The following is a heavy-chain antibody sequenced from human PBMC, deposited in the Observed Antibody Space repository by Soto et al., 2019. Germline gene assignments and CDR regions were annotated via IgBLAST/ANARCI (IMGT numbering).Heavy chain of an antibody. D-gene: IGHD6-13*01. CDR2: ISAYNGNT. Sequence: QVQLVQSGAEVKKPGASVKVSCKASGYTFTSYGISWVRQAPGQGLEWMGWISAYNGNTNYAQKLQGRVTMTTDTSTSTAYMELRSLRSDDTAVYYCVSRDENLAAAGINYDCDGMDVWGQGTTVTVSS. CDR3: VSRDENLAAAGINYDCDGMDV. CDR1: GYTFTSYG. J-gene: IGHJ6*02. V-gene: IGHV1-18*01.